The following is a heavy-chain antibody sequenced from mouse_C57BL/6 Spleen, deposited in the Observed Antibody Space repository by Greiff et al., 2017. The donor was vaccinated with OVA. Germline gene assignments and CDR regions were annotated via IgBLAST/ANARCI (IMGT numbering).Heavy chain of an antibody. D-gene: IGHD3-3*01. J-gene: IGHJ2*01. Sequence: LQESGAELVRPGTSVKVSCKASGYAFTNYLIEWVKQRPGQGLEWIGVINPGSGGTNYNEKFKGKATLTADKSSSTAYMQLSSLTSEDSAVYFCARGHGIGYYFDYWGQGTTLTVSS. V-gene: IGHV1-54*01. CDR3: ARGHGIGYYFDY. CDR2: INPGSGGT. CDR1: GYAFTNYL.